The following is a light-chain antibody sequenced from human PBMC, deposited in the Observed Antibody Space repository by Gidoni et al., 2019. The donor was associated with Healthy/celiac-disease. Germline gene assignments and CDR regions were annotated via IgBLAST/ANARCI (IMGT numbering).Light chain of an antibody. J-gene: IGKJ4*01. CDR3: HQYGSSPRLT. CDR1: QGVSSRY. Sequence: EIVLTQSQGTRSLYPGERATLSCRASQGVSSRYLAWYQQQPGQAPRLLIYGSSCRATAIPDRFSGSGSGTDFTLTISRLEPEDFAVYYCHQYGSSPRLTSGGGTKVEIK. CDR2: GSS. V-gene: IGKV3-20*01.